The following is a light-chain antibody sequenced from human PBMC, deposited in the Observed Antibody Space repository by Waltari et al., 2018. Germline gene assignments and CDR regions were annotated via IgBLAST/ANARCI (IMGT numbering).Light chain of an antibody. CDR1: SRDVGGYNY. CDR2: AVS. CDR3: SSYTRNNTHV. V-gene: IGLV2-14*01. Sequence: QSALTQPASVSGSPGQSITISCTGTSRDVGGYNYVSWFQQHPGKAPKLMIYAVSNRPSGVSNRFSGSKSGNTASLTISGLQAEDEADYYCSSYTRNNTHVFGTGTKVTVL. J-gene: IGLJ1*01.